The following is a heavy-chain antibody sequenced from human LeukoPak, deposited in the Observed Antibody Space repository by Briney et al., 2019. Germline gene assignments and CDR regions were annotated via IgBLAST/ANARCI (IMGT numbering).Heavy chain of an antibody. Sequence: ASVKVSCKASGNTFITYALNWVRQAPGQGLQWMGWINTNTGNPTYAQDFAGRFVFSLDTSVATAYLQISSLKSEDTAVYYCARDMVARGSWGQGTLVTVSS. CDR3: ARDMVARGS. D-gene: IGHD2-15*01. J-gene: IGHJ5*02. CDR1: GNTFITYA. CDR2: INTNTGNP. V-gene: IGHV7-4-1*02.